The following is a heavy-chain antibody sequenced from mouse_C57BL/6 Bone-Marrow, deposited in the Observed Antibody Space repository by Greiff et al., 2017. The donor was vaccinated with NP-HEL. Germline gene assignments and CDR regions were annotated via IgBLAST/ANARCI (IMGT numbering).Heavy chain of an antibody. Sequence: QVQLKQPGAELVKPGASVKMSCKASGYTFTSYWITWVKQRPGQGLEWIGDIYPGSGSTNYNEKFKSKATLTVDTSSSTAYMQLSSLTSEDSAVYYCARVLYYYGSSFYWYFDVWGTGTTVTVSS. CDR3: ARVLYYYGSSFYWYFDV. J-gene: IGHJ1*03. CDR2: IYPGSGST. D-gene: IGHD1-1*01. CDR1: GYTFTSYW. V-gene: IGHV1-55*01.